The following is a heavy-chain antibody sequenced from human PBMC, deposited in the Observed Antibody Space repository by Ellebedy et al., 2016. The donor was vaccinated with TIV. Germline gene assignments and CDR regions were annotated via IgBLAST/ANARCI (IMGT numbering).Heavy chain of an antibody. CDR3: AREAGHDYSNSGI. Sequence: SVKVSXXAPGGTFSSYAISWVRQAPGQGLEWMGGIIPIFGAPKYAQKFQGRVTITADKSTSTTYMELSSLRSEDTAVYYCAREAGHDYSNSGIWGQGTLVTVSS. CDR1: GGTFSSYA. J-gene: IGHJ3*02. D-gene: IGHD4-11*01. CDR2: IIPIFGAP. V-gene: IGHV1-69*06.